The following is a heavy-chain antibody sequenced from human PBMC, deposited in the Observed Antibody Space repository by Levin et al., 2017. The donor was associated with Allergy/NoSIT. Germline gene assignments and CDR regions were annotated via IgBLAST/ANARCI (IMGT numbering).Heavy chain of an antibody. CDR3: AGMKRNILQAFGI. Sequence: GESLKISCVASGVAFSSYSMNWVRQAPGKGLEGISYISSSSSSIYYPDSVKGRFTISRDNAKNSLFLQMNSLRDEDAAVYFCAGMKRNILQAFGIWGQGTMVTVSS. CDR2: ISSSSSSI. D-gene: IGHD2/OR15-2a*01. J-gene: IGHJ3*02. CDR1: GVAFSSYS. V-gene: IGHV3-48*02.